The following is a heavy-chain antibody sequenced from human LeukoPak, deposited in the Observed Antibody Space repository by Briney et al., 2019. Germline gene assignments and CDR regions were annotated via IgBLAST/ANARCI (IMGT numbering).Heavy chain of an antibody. CDR3: ATVTSSSWGNWFDP. CDR2: INPNSGGT. V-gene: IGHV1-2*02. J-gene: IGHJ5*02. D-gene: IGHD6-13*01. CDR1: GYTFTGYY. Sequence: ASVKVSCKASGYTFTGYYMHWVRQAPGQGLEWMGWINPNSGGTNYAQKFQGRVTMTRDTSISTAYMELSRLRSDDTAVYYCATVTSSSWGNWFDPWGQGTRVTVSS.